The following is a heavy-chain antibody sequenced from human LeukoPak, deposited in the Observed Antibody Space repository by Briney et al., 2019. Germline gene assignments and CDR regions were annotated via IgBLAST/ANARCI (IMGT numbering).Heavy chain of an antibody. CDR3: ARGGRRRFLEWLLFGDAFDI. J-gene: IGHJ3*02. V-gene: IGHV4-59*12. CDR1: GGSISSYY. Sequence: SETLSLTCTVSGGSISSYYWSWIRQPPGKGLEWIGYIYYSGSTNYNPSLKSRVTISVDTSKNQFSLKLSSVTAADTAVYYCARGGRRRFLEWLLFGDAFDIWGQGTMVTVSS. CDR2: IYYSGST. D-gene: IGHD3-3*01.